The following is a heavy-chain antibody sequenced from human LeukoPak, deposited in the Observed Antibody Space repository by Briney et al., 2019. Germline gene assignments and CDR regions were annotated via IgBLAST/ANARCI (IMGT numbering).Heavy chain of an antibody. CDR2: IYYSGST. V-gene: IGHV4-59*12. J-gene: IGHJ4*02. CDR1: GGSISSYY. CDR3: ARVAYSSNWYGGRYFDY. Sequence: SETLSLICTVSGGSISSYYWSWIRQPPGKGLEWIGYIYYSGSTNYNPSLKSRVTISVDTSKNQFSLKLSSVTAADTAVYYCARVAYSSNWYGGRYFDYWGQGTLVTVSS. D-gene: IGHD6-13*01.